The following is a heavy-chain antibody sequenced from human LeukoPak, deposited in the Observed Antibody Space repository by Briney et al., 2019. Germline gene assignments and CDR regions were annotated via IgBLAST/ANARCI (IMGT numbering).Heavy chain of an antibody. J-gene: IGHJ5*02. V-gene: IGHV4-38-2*02. CDR2: IYHSGST. CDR1: GYSISSGYY. Sequence: SETLSLTCTVSGYSISSGYYWGWIRQPPGKGLEWIGSIYHSGSTYYNPSLKSRVTISVDTSKNRFSLKLSSVTAADTAVYYCARGSNWFDPWGQGTLVTVSS. CDR3: ARGSNWFDP.